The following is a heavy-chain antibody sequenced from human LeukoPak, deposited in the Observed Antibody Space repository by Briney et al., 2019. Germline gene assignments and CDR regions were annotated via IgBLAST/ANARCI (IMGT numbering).Heavy chain of an antibody. CDR3: ARVGRGFEEFDYFDY. V-gene: IGHV3-20*04. D-gene: IGHD3-10*01. CDR2: INWDGGST. J-gene: IGHJ4*02. CDR1: GFTFDDYG. Sequence: PGGSLRLSCAASGFTFDDYGMSWVRQAPGKGLEWFSGINWDGGSTGYADSVKGRFTISRDNAKNSLYLQMNSLRAEDTALYSGARVGRGFEEFDYFDYWGQGTRVTVSS.